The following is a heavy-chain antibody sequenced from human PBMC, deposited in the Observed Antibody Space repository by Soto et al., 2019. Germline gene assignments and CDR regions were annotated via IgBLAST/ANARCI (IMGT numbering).Heavy chain of an antibody. CDR1: GFTFSSYA. CDR3: AKDGYYYDSSGYWEIDAFDI. CDR2: SSGSGGST. V-gene: IGHV3-23*01. D-gene: IGHD3-22*01. J-gene: IGHJ3*02. Sequence: PXGSLRLTCAASGFTFSSYAMSWVRQAPGKGLGWVSASSGSGGSTYYADSVKGRFTISRDNSKNTLYLQMNSLRAEDTAVYYCAKDGYYYDSSGYWEIDAFDIWGQGTMVTVSS.